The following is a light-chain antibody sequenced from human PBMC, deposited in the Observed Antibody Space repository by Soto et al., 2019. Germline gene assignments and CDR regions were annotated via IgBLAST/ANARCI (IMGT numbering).Light chain of an antibody. CDR1: SAQFWSNT. Sequence: QSVLTQTPSAFVTPGQPVTMPCSDRSAQFWSNTVNQYQQLPGTAPKLVIYSNNQRPSGVPDRFSGSKSGTSASLAISGLQSEDEADYYCVAWDDSLNGYVVFGGGTKVTVL. CDR2: SNN. CDR3: VAWDDSLNGYVV. V-gene: IGLV1-44*01. J-gene: IGLJ2*01.